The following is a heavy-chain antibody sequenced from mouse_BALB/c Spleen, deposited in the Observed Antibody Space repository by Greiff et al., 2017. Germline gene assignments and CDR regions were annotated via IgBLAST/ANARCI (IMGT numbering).Heavy chain of an antibody. D-gene: IGHD2-1*01. CDR2: IDPYYGGT. CDR3: AREGDYYGPYAMDY. CDR1: GYSFTGYN. V-gene: IGHV1-39*01. J-gene: IGHJ4*01. Sequence: EVQLVESGPELEKPGASVKISCKASGYSFTGYNMNWVKQSNGKSLEWIGNIDPYYGGTSYNQKFKGKATLTVDKSSSTAYMQLKSLTSEDSAVYYCAREGDYYGPYAMDYWGQGTSVTVSS.